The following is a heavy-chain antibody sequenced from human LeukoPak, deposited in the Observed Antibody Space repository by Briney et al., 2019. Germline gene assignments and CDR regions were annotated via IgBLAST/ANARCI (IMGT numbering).Heavy chain of an antibody. V-gene: IGHV3-21*01. CDR2: ISSSSSYI. CDR1: GFTFSSYS. D-gene: IGHD2-21*02. Sequence: GGSLRLSCAASGFTFSSYSMNWVRQAPGRGLAWVSSISSSSSYIYYADSVKGRFTISRDNAKNSQYLQMNSLRAEDTAVYYCAVVVTAIPWYWGQGTLVTVSS. J-gene: IGHJ4*02. CDR3: AVVVTAIPWY.